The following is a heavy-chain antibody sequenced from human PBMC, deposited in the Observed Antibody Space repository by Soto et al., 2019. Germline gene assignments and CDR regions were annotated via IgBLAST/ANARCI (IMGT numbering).Heavy chain of an antibody. Sequence: GGSLRLSCAASGFSFSSYTMNWVRQTPWKGLEWVSSISSTGSYIYYADSVKGRFTISRDNAKSSLTAVNAADTAVYFCARGRHWFGPWGQGTLVTVSS. CDR2: ISSTGSYI. CDR1: GFSFSSYT. J-gene: IGHJ5*02. V-gene: IGHV3-21*04. CDR3: ARGRHWFGP.